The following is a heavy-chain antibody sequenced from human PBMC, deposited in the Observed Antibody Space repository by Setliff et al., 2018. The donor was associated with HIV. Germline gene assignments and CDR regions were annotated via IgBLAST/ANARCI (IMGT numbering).Heavy chain of an antibody. J-gene: IGHJ4*02. V-gene: IGHV4-61*09. D-gene: IGHD7-27*01. CDR1: GGSISSGSYY. CDR3: ARQVGNKVLFDS. Sequence: SETLSLTCTVSGGSISSGSYYWSWIRQPAGKGLEWIGHIYTSGSTNYNPSLKSRVTISVDTSKNQFSLKLSSVTAADTAVYYCARQVGNKVLFDSWGQGTLVTVSS. CDR2: IYTSGST.